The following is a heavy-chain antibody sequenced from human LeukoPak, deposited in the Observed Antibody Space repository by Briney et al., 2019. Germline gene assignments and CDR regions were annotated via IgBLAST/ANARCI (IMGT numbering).Heavy chain of an antibody. V-gene: IGHV3-23*01. CDR1: GFTFSSYA. D-gene: IGHD3-10*01. CDR3: AKVWEGSGTYYNVD. J-gene: IGHJ4*02. CDR2: ISGSGGST. Sequence: QPGGSLRLSGAASGFTFSSYAMTWVRQAPGKGLEWVSAISGSGGSTYYAGSVRGRFTISRDNSKNTLYLQMNSLRAEDTAVYFCAKVWEGSGTYYNVDWGLGTLVTVSS.